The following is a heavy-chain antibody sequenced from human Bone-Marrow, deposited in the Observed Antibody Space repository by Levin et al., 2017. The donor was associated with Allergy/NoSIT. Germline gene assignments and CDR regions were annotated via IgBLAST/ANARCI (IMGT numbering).Heavy chain of an antibody. CDR2: ISSSSSYI. V-gene: IGHV3-21*01. J-gene: IGHJ3*02. CDR3: ARDMGAAAGTDHDAFDI. D-gene: IGHD6-13*01. Sequence: GESLKISCAASGFTFSSYSMNWVRQAPGKGLEWVSSISSSSSYIYYADSVKGRFTISRDNAKNSLYLQMNSLRAEDTAVYYCARDMGAAAGTDHDAFDIWGQGTMVTVSS. CDR1: GFTFSSYS.